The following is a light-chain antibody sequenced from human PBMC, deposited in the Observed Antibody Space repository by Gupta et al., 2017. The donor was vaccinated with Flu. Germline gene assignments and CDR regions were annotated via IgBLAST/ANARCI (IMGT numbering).Light chain of an antibody. CDR3: QQYNNWPPER. J-gene: IGKJ1*01. Sequence: EIVMTQSPATLSVSPGERATLSCRASQSVSSNLAWYQQKPGQAPRLLIYGASTRDTGIPARFSGSGSGTEFTLTISSLQSEDFAVYYCQQYNNWPPERFGQGTKVEIK. CDR1: QSVSSN. V-gene: IGKV3-15*01. CDR2: GAS.